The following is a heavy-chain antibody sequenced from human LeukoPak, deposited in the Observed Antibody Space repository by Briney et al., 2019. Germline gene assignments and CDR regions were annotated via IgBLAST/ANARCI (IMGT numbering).Heavy chain of an antibody. CDR3: ASTTGRYRFDP. CDR1: GFTFSGYR. Sequence: GGSLRLSCAASGFTFSGYRMNWVRQAPGKGLVWVSDINSDGSNTRNADSVKGRFTISRDNAKNTLYLQMNSLRVEDTAVYYCASTTGRYRFDPWGEGTLVTVSS. CDR2: INSDGSNT. V-gene: IGHV3-74*01. D-gene: IGHD3-10*01. J-gene: IGHJ5*02.